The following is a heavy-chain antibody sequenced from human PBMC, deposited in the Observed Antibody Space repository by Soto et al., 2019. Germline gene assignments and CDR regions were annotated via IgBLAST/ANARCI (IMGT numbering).Heavy chain of an antibody. CDR2: IYYSGST. Sequence: PSETLSLTCTVSGGSISSYYWSWIRQPPGKGLEWIGYIYYSGSTNYNPSLKSRVTISVDKSKNQFSLKLSSVTAADTAVYYCARGGRSAGDTNWFDPWGQGTLVTVSS. J-gene: IGHJ5*02. D-gene: IGHD7-27*01. CDR3: ARGGRSAGDTNWFDP. CDR1: GGSISSYY. V-gene: IGHV4-59*01.